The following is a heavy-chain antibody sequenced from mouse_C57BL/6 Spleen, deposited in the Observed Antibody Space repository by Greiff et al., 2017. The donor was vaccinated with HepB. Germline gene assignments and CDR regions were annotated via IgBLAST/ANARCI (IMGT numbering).Heavy chain of an antibody. Sequence: QVQLKQSGAELVKPGASVKISCKASGYAFSSYWMNWVKQRPGKGLEWIGQIYPGDGDTNYNGKFKGKATLTADKSSSTAYMQLSSLTSEDSAVYFCARWYGNFNWYFDVWGTGTTVTVSS. CDR2: IYPGDGDT. V-gene: IGHV1-80*01. CDR3: ARWYGNFNWYFDV. D-gene: IGHD2-10*02. CDR1: GYAFSSYW. J-gene: IGHJ1*03.